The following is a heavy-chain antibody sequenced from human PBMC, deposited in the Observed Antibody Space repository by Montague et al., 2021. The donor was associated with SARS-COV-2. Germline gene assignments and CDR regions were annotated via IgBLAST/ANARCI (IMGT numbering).Heavy chain of an antibody. CDR1: GGSISSYY. V-gene: IGHV4-59*01. J-gene: IGHJ4*02. Sequence: SETLSLTCTVSGGSISSYYWSWIRQPPGKGLEWIGYIYYSGSTSYNPSLKSRVTILVDMSKNQFSLKLSSVTAADTAVYYCARGMGGSYLYYFDYWGQGTLVTVSS. D-gene: IGHD1-26*01. CDR3: ARGMGGSYLYYFDY. CDR2: IYYSGST.